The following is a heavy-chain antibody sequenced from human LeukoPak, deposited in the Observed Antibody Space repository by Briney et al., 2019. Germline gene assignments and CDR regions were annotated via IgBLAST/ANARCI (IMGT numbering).Heavy chain of an antibody. V-gene: IGHV3-66*02. D-gene: IGHD6-13*01. Sequence: GGSLRLSCAASGFTVSSNYMSWVRQAPGKGLEWVSVIYSGGSTYYADSVKGRFTISRDNSKNTLYLQMNSLRAEDTAVYYCARDVGEQQPLGNWFDPWGQGTLVTVSS. CDR3: ARDVGEQQPLGNWFDP. CDR2: IYSGGST. CDR1: GFTVSSNY. J-gene: IGHJ5*02.